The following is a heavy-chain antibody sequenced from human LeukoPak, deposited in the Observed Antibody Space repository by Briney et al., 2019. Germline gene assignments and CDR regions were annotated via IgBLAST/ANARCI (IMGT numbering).Heavy chain of an antibody. D-gene: IGHD3-10*01. CDR2: IHSNSGGK. J-gene: IGHJ4*02. Sequence: ASVKVLCKASGYTFNGYYMHWVPQAPGQGLEWMGQIHSNSGGKNYAHKFQGRVTMTRDTSISTAYMELSRLRSDDAAVYYCANSDYGLDYWGQGTLVTVSS. V-gene: IGHV1-2*06. CDR1: GYTFNGYY. CDR3: ANSDYGLDY.